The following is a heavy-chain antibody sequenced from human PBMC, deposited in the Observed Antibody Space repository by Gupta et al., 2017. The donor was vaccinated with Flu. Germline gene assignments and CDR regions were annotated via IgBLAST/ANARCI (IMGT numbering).Heavy chain of an antibody. J-gene: IGHJ5*02. D-gene: IGHD2-2*01. CDR3: ARDCSDTSCYFDP. CDR1: GYTFINYG. V-gene: IGHV1-18*01. Sequence: QVQLVQSGAEVKKPGASVKVSCKVSGYTFINYGITWVRQAPGQGLEWMGWISGYNVNTKYAQKVQGRVTMTTDTSTRTAYMELRSLRSDDTAVYYCARDCSDTSCYFDPWGPGTLVTVSS. CDR2: ISGYNVNT.